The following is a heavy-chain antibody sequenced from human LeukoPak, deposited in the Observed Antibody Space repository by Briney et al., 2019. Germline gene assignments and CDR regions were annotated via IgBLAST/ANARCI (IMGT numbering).Heavy chain of an antibody. CDR1: GGSFSGYY. J-gene: IGHJ6*03. CDR3: ARGRRITILGYYYYMDV. D-gene: IGHD3-9*01. V-gene: IGHV4-34*01. Sequence: PSETLSLTCAVYGGSFSGYYWSWIRQPPGKGLEWIGEINHSGSTNYNPSLKSRVTISVDTSKNQFSLKLSSVTAADTAVYYCARGRRITILGYYYYMDVWGKGTTVTVSS. CDR2: INHSGST.